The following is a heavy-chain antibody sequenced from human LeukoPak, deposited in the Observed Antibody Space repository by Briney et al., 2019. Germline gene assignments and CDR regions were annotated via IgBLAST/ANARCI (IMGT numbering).Heavy chain of an antibody. CDR3: ARDYYGLDY. Sequence: SQTLSLTCAVSGGSISSGGYSWSWTRQPPGKGLEWIGYIYHSGSTYYNPSLKSRVTISVDRSKNQFSLKLSSVTAADTAEYYCARDYYGLDYWGQGTLVTVSS. J-gene: IGHJ4*02. CDR2: IYHSGST. V-gene: IGHV4-30-2*01. CDR1: GGSISSGGYS. D-gene: IGHD3-10*01.